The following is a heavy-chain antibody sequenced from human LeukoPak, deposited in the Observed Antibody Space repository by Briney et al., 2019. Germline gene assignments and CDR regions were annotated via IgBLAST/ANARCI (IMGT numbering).Heavy chain of an antibody. J-gene: IGHJ4*02. CDR1: GFNFSSFV. Sequence: GGSLRLSCAASGFNFSSFVMHWVRQAPGKGLEWVAVIWYDGSNKYYADSVKGRFTISRDNSKNTLYLQMNSLRAEDTAVYYCARGPSAYPKCFNYWGQGTLVTVSS. CDR3: ARGPSAYPKCFNY. V-gene: IGHV3-33*01. D-gene: IGHD5-12*01. CDR2: IWYDGSNK.